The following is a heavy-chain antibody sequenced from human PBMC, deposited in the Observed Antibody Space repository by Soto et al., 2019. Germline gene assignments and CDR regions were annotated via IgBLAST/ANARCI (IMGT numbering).Heavy chain of an antibody. Sequence: GGSLRLSCVASGFTFSSYEMNWVRQAPGKGLEWVSYISSSGSTIYYADSVKGRFTISRDNAKNSLYLQMNSLRAEDTAVYYCARPKYSGSYYYYGMDVWGQGTTVTVSS. V-gene: IGHV3-48*03. J-gene: IGHJ6*02. CDR3: ARPKYSGSYYYYGMDV. CDR2: ISSSGSTI. D-gene: IGHD1-26*01. CDR1: GFTFSSYE.